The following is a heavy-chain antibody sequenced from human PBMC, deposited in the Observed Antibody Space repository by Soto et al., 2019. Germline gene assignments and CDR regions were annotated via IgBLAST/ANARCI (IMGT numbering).Heavy chain of an antibody. D-gene: IGHD3-9*01. J-gene: IGHJ6*01. CDR3: AKAQIYDILTGQGSMDV. CDR2: LDPEDGET. V-gene: IGHV1-24*01. CDR1: GDTVNELS. Sequence: GDSGKVACNVSGDTVNELSMHWVRHAPGKGLEWIGGLDPEDGETIYAQKLQGRVTMTEDTSTDTDYMELSCLRSEDTAVYYCAKAQIYDILTGQGSMDVWGQGTTVPVSS.